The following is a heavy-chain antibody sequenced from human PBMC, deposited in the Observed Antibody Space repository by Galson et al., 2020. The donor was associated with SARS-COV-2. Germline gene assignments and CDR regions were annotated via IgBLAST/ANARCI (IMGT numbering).Heavy chain of an antibody. CDR3: ARDRLRFLEWFCGMDV. CDR2: ISYDGSNK. CDR1: GFTFSSYA. V-gene: IGHV3-30*04. J-gene: IGHJ6*02. D-gene: IGHD3-3*01. Sequence: GESLKISCAASGFTFSSYAMHWVRQAPGKGLEWVAVISYDGSNKYYADSVKGRFTISRDNSKNTLYLQMYSLRAEDTAVYYCARDRLRFLEWFCGMDVWGQGTTVTVSS.